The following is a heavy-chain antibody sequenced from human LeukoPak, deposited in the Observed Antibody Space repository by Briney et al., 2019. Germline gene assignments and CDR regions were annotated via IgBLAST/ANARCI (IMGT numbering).Heavy chain of an antibody. D-gene: IGHD6-19*01. CDR1: GFTLSDYY. Sequence: GGSLRLSCGVAGFTLSDYYMTWIRQAPGKGLEWVSDSGSRDGTINFADSVRGRFTVSWDNAKNSLYLQMSSLRADDTAVYYCARETVAGTFDYWGQGVLVTVSS. CDR2: SGSRDGTI. V-gene: IGHV3-11*01. J-gene: IGHJ4*02. CDR3: ARETVAGTFDY.